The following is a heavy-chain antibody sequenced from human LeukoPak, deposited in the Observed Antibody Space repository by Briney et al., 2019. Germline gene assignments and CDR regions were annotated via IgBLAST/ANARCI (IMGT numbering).Heavy chain of an antibody. J-gene: IGHJ4*02. V-gene: IGHV1-8*01. CDR1: GYTFTSYD. CDR3: ARVRYCSSTSCSSPFDY. Sequence: ASVKVSCKASGYTFTSYDINWVRQAPGQGLEWMGWMNPNSGNTGYAQKFQGRVTMTRNTSISTAYMELSSLRSEDTAVYYCARVRYCSSTSCSSPFDYWGQGTLVTVSS. D-gene: IGHD2-2*01. CDR2: MNPNSGNT.